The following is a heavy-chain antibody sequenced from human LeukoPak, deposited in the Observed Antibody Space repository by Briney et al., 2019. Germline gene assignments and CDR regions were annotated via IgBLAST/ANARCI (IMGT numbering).Heavy chain of an antibody. D-gene: IGHD3-10*02. CDR2: ISSSGSTI. CDR1: GFTFSSYE. Sequence: PGGPLRLSCAASGFTFSSYEMNWVRQAPGKGLEWVSYISSSGSTIYYADSVKGRFTISRDNAKNSLYLQMNSLRAEDTAVYYCAELGITMIGGVWGKGTRSPSPQ. CDR3: AELGITMIGGV. J-gene: IGHJ6*04. V-gene: IGHV3-48*03.